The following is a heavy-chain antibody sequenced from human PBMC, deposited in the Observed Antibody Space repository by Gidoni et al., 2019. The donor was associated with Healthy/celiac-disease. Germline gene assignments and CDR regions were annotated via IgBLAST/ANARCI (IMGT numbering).Heavy chain of an antibody. CDR2: ISGSGGST. V-gene: IGHV3-23*01. Sequence: VQLLESGGGLVQPGGSLRLSCAASCFTFSSYAMSWVRQAPGKGLEWVSAISGSGGSTYYADSVKGRFTISRDNSKNTLYLQMNSLRAEDTAVYYCAKAAPDTAMVRYYFDYWGQGTLVTVSS. CDR3: AKAAPDTAMVRYYFDY. D-gene: IGHD5-18*01. J-gene: IGHJ4*02. CDR1: CFTFSSYA.